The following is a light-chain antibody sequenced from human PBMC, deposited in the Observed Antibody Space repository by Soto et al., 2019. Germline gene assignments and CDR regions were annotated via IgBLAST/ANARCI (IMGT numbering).Light chain of an antibody. Sequence: PGERATLSCRASQSVSSSLAWYQQKPGQAPRLLIYDASNRATGIPARFSGSGSGTDFTLTISSLEPEDFAIYYCQQRSNWRLTFGGGTKVEIK. J-gene: IGKJ4*01. V-gene: IGKV3-11*01. CDR1: QSVSSS. CDR3: QQRSNWRLT. CDR2: DAS.